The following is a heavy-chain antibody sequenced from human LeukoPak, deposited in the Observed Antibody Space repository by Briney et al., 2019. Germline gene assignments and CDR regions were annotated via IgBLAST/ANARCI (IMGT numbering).Heavy chain of an antibody. J-gene: IGHJ4*02. Sequence: GGSLRLSCAASGFTFSSYAMSWVRQAPGKGLEWVSAISGSGGSTYDADAVKGRFPISRDNSKNTLYLQMNSLRAEDTAVYYCAKDLSFSSGYDSGYWGQGTLVTVSS. CDR1: GFTFSSYA. CDR3: AKDLSFSSGYDSGY. CDR2: ISGSGGST. V-gene: IGHV3-23*01. D-gene: IGHD5-12*01.